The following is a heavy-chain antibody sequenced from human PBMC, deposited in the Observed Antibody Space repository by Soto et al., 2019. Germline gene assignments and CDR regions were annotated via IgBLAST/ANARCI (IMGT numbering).Heavy chain of an antibody. V-gene: IGHV4-59*01. J-gene: IGHJ4*02. D-gene: IGHD3-10*01. CDR3: ATRFYSSGVLVDY. Sequence: QVQLQESGPGLVKPSETLSLTCTVSGGSLSSYYCIWIRQPPGKGLEYIGYIYHSGSTNYNPSPNSRGTISKVTSKHPFSLKLTSVTAADTAVYYWATRFYSSGVLVDYWGQGTLVTVSP. CDR2: IYHSGST. CDR1: GGSLSSYY.